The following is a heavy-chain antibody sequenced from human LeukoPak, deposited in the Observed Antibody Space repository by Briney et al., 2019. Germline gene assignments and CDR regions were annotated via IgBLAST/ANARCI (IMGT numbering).Heavy chain of an antibody. V-gene: IGHV4-61*02. CDR3: ARGPKGESYYYDSSGYLKYFQH. CDR1: GGSISSNTYY. D-gene: IGHD3-22*01. J-gene: IGHJ1*01. Sequence: SQTLSLTCTVSGGSISSNTYYWSWIRQPAGKGLEWIGRIYTSGSTNYNPSLKSRVTISVDTSKNQFSLKLSSVTAADTAVYYCARGPKGESYYYDSSGYLKYFQHWGQGTLVTVSS. CDR2: IYTSGST.